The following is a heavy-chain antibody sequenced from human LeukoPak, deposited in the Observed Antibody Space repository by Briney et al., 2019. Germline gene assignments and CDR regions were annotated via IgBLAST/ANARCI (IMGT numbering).Heavy chain of an antibody. Sequence: GGSLRLSCAASGFTFSRYAMHWVRQAPGKGLEWVAVISYDGSNKYYADSVKGRFTISRDNSKNTLYLQMNSLRAEDTAVYYCARGRPHGNDYWGQGTLVTVSS. CDR3: ARGRPHGNDY. V-gene: IGHV3-30-3*01. CDR2: ISYDGSNK. D-gene: IGHD4-23*01. J-gene: IGHJ4*02. CDR1: GFTFSRYA.